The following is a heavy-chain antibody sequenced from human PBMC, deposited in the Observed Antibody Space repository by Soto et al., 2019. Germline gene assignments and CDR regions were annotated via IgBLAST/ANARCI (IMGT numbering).Heavy chain of an antibody. Sequence: SETLSLTCTVSGGSISSYYWSWIRQPPGKGLEWIGYIYYSGSTNYNPSLKSRVTISVDTSKNQFSLKLRSVTAADTAVYYCAAYDFWSGYYFDYWGQGTLVTVSS. CDR3: AAYDFWSGYYFDY. D-gene: IGHD3-3*01. V-gene: IGHV4-59*08. J-gene: IGHJ4*02. CDR2: IYYSGST. CDR1: GGSISSYY.